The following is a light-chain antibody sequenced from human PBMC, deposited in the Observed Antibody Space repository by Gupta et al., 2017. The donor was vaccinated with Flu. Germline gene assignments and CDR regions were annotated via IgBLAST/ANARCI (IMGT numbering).Light chain of an antibody. J-gene: IGLJ1*01. CDR1: SSDVGAYNY. CDR3: GALAGGTYV. V-gene: IGLV2-8*01. CDR2: EGR. Sequence: ISCTGSSSDVGAYNYVSWYQQHPDKAPKLIIYEGRARPAGVPDRFYCSKTGNTATLTVAGLQVEDEADYYCGALAGGTYVFGTGTKVTVL.